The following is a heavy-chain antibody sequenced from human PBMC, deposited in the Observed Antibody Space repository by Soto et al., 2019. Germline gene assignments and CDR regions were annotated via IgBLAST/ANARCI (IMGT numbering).Heavy chain of an antibody. CDR1: GGSISPFF. Sequence: QVQLQESGPGLVKPSETLSLTCVVSGGSISPFFWSWIRQPPGKGLEWIGHIYSSGSTNYNPSLKSRVSMSVGTSRDQISLKLNSVTPADTAVYYCAGAYYGSGSYLNVWGLGTIVIVSS. J-gene: IGHJ3*01. CDR3: AGAYYGSGSYLNV. V-gene: IGHV4-59*01. D-gene: IGHD3-10*01. CDR2: IYSSGST.